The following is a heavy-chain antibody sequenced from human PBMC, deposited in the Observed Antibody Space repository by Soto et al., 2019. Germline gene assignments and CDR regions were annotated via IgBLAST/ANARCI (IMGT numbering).Heavy chain of an antibody. Sequence: GGSLRLSCAASGFTVSSNYMSWVRQAPGKGLEWVSLIYSSGGTYHADSVKGRFTISRDSSKNTLYLQMNSLRADDTAMYYCARGNAFDIWGQGTMVTVSS. J-gene: IGHJ3*02. CDR1: GFTVSSNY. V-gene: IGHV3-53*01. CDR3: ARGNAFDI. CDR2: IYSSGGT.